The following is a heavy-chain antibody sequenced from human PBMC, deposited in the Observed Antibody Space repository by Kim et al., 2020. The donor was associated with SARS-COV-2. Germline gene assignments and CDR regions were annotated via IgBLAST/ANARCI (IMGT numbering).Heavy chain of an antibody. J-gene: IGHJ4*02. Sequence: GESLKISCKGSGYSFTSYWIGWVRQMPGKGLEWMGIIYPSSSDTRYSPSFQGQVTISADKSISTAYLQWSSLRASDTAMYYCARQGSSVQQLELKRPATEELNYGGQGTLVTVSS. CDR2: IYPSSSDT. CDR1: GYSFTSYW. D-gene: IGHD6-13*01. CDR3: ARQGSSVQQLELKRPATEELNY. V-gene: IGHV5-51*01.